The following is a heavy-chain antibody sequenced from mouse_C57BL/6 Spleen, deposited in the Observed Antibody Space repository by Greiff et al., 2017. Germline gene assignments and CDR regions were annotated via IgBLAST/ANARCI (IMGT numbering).Heavy chain of an antibody. Sequence: QVQLQQPGAELVKPGASVKLSCKASGYTFTSYWMHWVKQRPGQGLEWIGMIHPNSGSTNYNEKFKSKATLNVDKSSSPAYMQLSSLTSEDSAVYYCARREITTVVGGNAMDYWGQGTSVTVSS. CDR3: ARREITTVVGGNAMDY. J-gene: IGHJ4*01. CDR2: IHPNSGST. V-gene: IGHV1-64*01. CDR1: GYTFTSYW. D-gene: IGHD1-1*01.